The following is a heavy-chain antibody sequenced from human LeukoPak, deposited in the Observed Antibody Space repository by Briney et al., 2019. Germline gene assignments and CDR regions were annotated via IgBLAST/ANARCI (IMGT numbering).Heavy chain of an antibody. V-gene: IGHV4-31*03. D-gene: IGHD5-12*01. CDR3: ARSAYSGYDYGGFDY. J-gene: IGHJ4*02. CDR2: IYYSGST. Sequence: SQTLSLTCTVSGGSISSGGYYWSWIRQRPGKGLEWIGYIYYSGSTYYNPSLKSRVTISVDTSKNQFSLKLSSVTAADTAVYYCARSAYSGYDYGGFDYWGQGTLVTVSS. CDR1: GGSISSGGYY.